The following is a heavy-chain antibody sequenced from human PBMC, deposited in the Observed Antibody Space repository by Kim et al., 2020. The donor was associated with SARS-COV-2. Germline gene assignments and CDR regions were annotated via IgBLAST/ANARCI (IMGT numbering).Heavy chain of an antibody. Sequence: YAQKFQGRVTMPADTSTDTAYMELSSLRSENTAVYYCATGPIRRTNWFDPWGQGTLVTVSS. CDR3: ATGPIRRTNWFDP. V-gene: IGHV1-24*01. J-gene: IGHJ5*02.